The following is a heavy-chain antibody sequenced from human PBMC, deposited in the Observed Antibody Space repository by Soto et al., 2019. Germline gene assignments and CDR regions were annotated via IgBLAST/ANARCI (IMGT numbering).Heavy chain of an antibody. J-gene: IGHJ5*02. CDR1: GFTVSSNY. V-gene: IGHV3-66*01. Sequence: EVQLVESGGGLVQPGGSLRLSCAASGFTVSSNYMSWVRQAPGKGLEWVSVIYSGGTTYYAASVKGRFTISRDNSTNTLYLQMNRLSAEDTAVYYCAINGASSDYRCWFAPWGQGTLVTVSS. D-gene: IGHD3-22*01. CDR3: AINGASSDYRCWFAP. CDR2: IYSGGTT.